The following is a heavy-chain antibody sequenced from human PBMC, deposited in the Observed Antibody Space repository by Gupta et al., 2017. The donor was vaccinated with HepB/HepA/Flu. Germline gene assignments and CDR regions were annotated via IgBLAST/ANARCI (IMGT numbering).Heavy chain of an antibody. CDR2: IIPIFGTA. D-gene: IGHD2-2*01. V-gene: IGHV1-69*06. J-gene: IGHJ4*02. Sequence: QVQLVQSGAEVKKPGSSVKVSCKASGGTFSSYANSWVRQAPGQGLEWMGGIIPIFGTANYAQKFQGRVTITADKSTSTAYLELSSLRSEDTAVYYCATEKTNCSSTSCLSLFDYWGQGTLVTVSS. CDR3: ATEKTNCSSTSCLSLFDY. CDR1: GGTFSSYA.